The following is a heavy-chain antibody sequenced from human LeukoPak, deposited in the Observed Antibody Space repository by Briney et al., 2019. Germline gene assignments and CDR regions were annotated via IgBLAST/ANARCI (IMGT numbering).Heavy chain of an antibody. Sequence: SETLSLTCTVSGGSISSYYWSWIRQPPGKGLEWIGYIYYSGSTNYNPSLKSRVTISVDTSKNQFSLKLSSVTAADTAVYYCARSRARQLGMRYFDYWGQEPWSPSPQ. D-gene: IGHD7-27*01. CDR2: IYYSGST. V-gene: IGHV4-59*01. CDR3: ARSRARQLGMRYFDY. CDR1: GGSISSYY. J-gene: IGHJ4*01.